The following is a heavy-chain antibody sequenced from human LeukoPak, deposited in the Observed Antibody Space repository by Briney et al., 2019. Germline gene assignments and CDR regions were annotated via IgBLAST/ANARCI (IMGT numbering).Heavy chain of an antibody. CDR1: GYTFTSYD. V-gene: IGHV1-8*03. CDR3: ARGLYYDFWSGYYTGYFHFDY. CDR2: MNPNSGNT. D-gene: IGHD3-3*01. Sequence: GASVKVSCKASGYTFTSYDINWVRQATGQGLEWMGWMNPNSGNTGYAQKFQGRVTITRNTSISTAYMELSSLRSEDTAVYYCARGLYYDFWSGYYTGYFHFDYWGQGTLVTVSS. J-gene: IGHJ4*02.